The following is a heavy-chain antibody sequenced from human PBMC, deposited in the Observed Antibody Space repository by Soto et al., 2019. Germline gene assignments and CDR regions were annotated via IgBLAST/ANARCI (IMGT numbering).Heavy chain of an antibody. CDR3: AKVAAAGTGPYAFDI. Sequence: AASVKVSCKASGYTFTGYYMHWVRQAPGQGLEWMGWINPSSGGTNYAQKFQGWVTMTRDTSISTAYMDLSRLRSDDTAVYYCAKVAAAGTGPYAFDIWGQGTMVTVSS. CDR2: INPSSGGT. D-gene: IGHD6-13*01. J-gene: IGHJ3*02. V-gene: IGHV1-2*04. CDR1: GYTFTGYY.